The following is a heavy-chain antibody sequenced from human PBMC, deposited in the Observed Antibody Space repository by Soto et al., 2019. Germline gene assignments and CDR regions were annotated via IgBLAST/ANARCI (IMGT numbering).Heavy chain of an antibody. CDR1: GYSFTTYC. J-gene: IGHJ3*01. V-gene: IGHV5-51*01. CDR2: IYAGDSDT. D-gene: IGHD1-1*01. CDR3: VRGVHLTAADAFDV. Sequence: GESLKISCKGYGYSFTTYCIGLVLQIPGKGLEWMGIIYAGDSDTRYSPSFQGQVTISVDESISTAYLQWSSLKASDTAMYYCVRGVHLTAADAFDVWGQGTMVTVSS.